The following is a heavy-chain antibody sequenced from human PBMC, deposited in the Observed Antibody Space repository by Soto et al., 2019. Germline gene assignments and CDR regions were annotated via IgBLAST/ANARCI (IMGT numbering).Heavy chain of an antibody. CDR3: ARDQEYSTSGLYWFDL. J-gene: IGHJ5*02. CDR2: ISAYNGDT. D-gene: IGHD6-6*01. Sequence: VQLVQSGPEVKKPGASVKVSCKASGYTFTSFGITWVRQAPGHDLELMGWISAYNGDTNYAPRLQGRVTMTTDTSTTTVDMDLKTLKSDDTAVYYCARDQEYSTSGLYWFDLWGQGTLVTVAS. CDR1: GYTFTSFG. V-gene: IGHV1-18*04.